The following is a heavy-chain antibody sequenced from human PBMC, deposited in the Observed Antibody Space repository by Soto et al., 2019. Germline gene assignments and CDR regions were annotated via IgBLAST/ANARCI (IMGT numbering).Heavy chain of an antibody. V-gene: IGHV2-5*01. J-gene: IGHJ4*02. CDR3: VHRRIIMTFGY. CDR1: GFSLSTTGVG. CDR2: VYWNDDK. D-gene: IGHD3-10*01. Sequence: QITLKESGPTLVKPTQTLTLTCTFSGFSLSTTGVGVGWIRQSPGKALEWLALVYWNDDKRYSPSLKGRLTITKDTSKNQVVLTLTDMDPVDTATYYCVHRRIIMTFGYWGQGALVTVSS.